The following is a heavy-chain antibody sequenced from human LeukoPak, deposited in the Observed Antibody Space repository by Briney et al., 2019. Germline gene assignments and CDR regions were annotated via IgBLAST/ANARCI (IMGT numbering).Heavy chain of an antibody. Sequence: GGSLRLSCAASGFTFSSYWMSWVRQAPGKGLEWVANIKQDGSEKYYVDSVKGRFTISRDNAKNSLYLQMNSLRAEDTAVYYCARERYLELGAFDIWGQGTMVTVSS. V-gene: IGHV3-7*01. J-gene: IGHJ3*02. CDR3: ARERYLELGAFDI. D-gene: IGHD1-7*01. CDR2: IKQDGSEK. CDR1: GFTFSSYW.